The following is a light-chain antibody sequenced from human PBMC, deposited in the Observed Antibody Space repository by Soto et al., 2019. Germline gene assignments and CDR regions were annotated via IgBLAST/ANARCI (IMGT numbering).Light chain of an antibody. Sequence: DIQMTQSPSSVSASVGDRVTITCRASHAISTWLAWYQQKPGKAPNLLIYAASNLQSGVPSRFSGSGSGTAFTLTISSLQPEDFATYYCQQTNSFPPTFGQGTNVEIK. CDR2: AAS. J-gene: IGKJ1*01. V-gene: IGKV1-12*01. CDR3: QQTNSFPPT. CDR1: HAISTW.